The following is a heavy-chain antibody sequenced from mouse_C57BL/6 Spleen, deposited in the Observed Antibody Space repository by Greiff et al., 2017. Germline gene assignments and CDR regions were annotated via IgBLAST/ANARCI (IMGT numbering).Heavy chain of an antibody. V-gene: IGHV5-9-1*02. J-gene: IGHJ4*01. CDR1: GFTFTSYA. D-gene: IGHD2-4*01. CDR2: ICIGGGYI. CDR3: TRDRGLRGRGYCYAMDY. Sequence: EVHLVESGEGLVKPGGSLKLSCAASGFTFTSYAMSWVRQTPVQRLEWVAYICIGGGYIYYADTVKGRFTISRDNARNTLYLQMSRLESEETAMYYGTRDRGLRGRGYCYAMDYWGQGTSVTVSS.